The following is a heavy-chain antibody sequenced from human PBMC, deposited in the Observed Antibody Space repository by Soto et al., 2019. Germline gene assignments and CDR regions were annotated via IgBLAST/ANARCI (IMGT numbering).Heavy chain of an antibody. CDR3: ARERPDCSGGSCYRFDP. V-gene: IGHV3-33*01. Sequence: GGSLRLSCAASGFTFSSYGMHWVRQAPGKGLEWVAVIWYDGSNKYYADSVKGRFTISRDNSKNTLYLQMNSLRAEDTAVYYCARERPDCSGGSCYRFDPWGQGTLVTVSS. CDR2: IWYDGSNK. D-gene: IGHD2-15*01. J-gene: IGHJ5*02. CDR1: GFTFSSYG.